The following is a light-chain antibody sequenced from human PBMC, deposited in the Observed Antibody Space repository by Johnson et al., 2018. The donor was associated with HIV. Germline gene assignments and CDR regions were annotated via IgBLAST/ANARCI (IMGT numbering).Light chain of an antibody. V-gene: IGLV1-51*02. Sequence: QSVLTQPPSVSAAPGQRVTISCSGTSSTFGNSYISWYHLLPGSPPKLLIFKNNERPSGIPDRFSGSKSGTSATLDITGLQTGDEADYYCATWDTSLSAGGVFGTGTKVTVL. CDR1: SSTFGNSY. CDR3: ATWDTSLSAGGV. J-gene: IGLJ1*01. CDR2: KNN.